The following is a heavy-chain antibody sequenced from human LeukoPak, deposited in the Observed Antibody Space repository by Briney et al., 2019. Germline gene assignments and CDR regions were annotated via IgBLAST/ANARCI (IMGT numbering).Heavy chain of an antibody. J-gene: IGHJ3*02. D-gene: IGHD3-16*01. Sequence: GGSLRLSCAASGFTFSSYSMNWVRRAPGKGLEWVSSISSSSSYIYYADSVKGRFTISRDNAKNSLYLQMNSLRAEDTAVYYCARDQHNGGSDAFDIWGQGTMVTVSS. V-gene: IGHV3-21*01. CDR1: GFTFSSYS. CDR3: ARDQHNGGSDAFDI. CDR2: ISSSSSYI.